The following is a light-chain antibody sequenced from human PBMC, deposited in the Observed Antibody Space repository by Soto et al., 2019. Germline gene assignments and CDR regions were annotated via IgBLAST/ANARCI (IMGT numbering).Light chain of an antibody. J-gene: IGKJ3*01. CDR1: QSISSW. Sequence: DIQMTQSPSTLSASVGDRVTITCRASQSISSWLAWYQQKPGKAPKLLIYDAYSLESGVPSRFSGSGSGTEFTLTISSLQPDDFATYYCQQYNSYSHTFGPGTKVDIK. CDR3: QQYNSYSHT. V-gene: IGKV1-5*01. CDR2: DAY.